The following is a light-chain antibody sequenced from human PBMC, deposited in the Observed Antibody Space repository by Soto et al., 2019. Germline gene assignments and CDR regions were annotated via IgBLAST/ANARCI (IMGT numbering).Light chain of an antibody. V-gene: IGKV1-39*01. CDR3: QQSYST. CDR2: AAS. Sequence: MEMAKHSSCLSACVGDRVAITCRASQNINYFLNWYQQKPGKAPKLLIYAASSLQPGVPSRFSGSGSGTDFSLTISRLQPEDFATYYCQQSYSTFGQGTRLEIK. CDR1: QNINYF. J-gene: IGKJ5*01.